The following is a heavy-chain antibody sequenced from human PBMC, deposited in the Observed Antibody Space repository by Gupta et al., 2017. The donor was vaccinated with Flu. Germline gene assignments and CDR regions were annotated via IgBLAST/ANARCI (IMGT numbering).Heavy chain of an antibody. Sequence: QVQLVESGGGLVNPGGSLRLSCEASGFTFSDYYVTWIRQAPGKGLEGVSKISSSGSTIYYAHAVKGRFTISRDNAKNSLYLQMNSLGAEDPAVYYCARVGGGANWGFYYWGQGTLVTVSS. D-gene: IGHD7-27*01. V-gene: IGHV3-11*01. J-gene: IGHJ4*02. CDR3: ARVGGGANWGFYY. CDR2: ISSSGSTI. CDR1: GFTFSDYY.